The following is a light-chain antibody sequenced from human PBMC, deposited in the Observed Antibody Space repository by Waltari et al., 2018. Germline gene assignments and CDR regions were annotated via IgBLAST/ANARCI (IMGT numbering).Light chain of an antibody. Sequence: DTQMTQSPSTLSASVGDRITITCRASQNIGSYLAWYQQKPGKAPNLLIYKASNLESGVPSRCSGRGSGTDFTLTINSLQPDDFATYYCQQYNNSFGQGTKVEI. CDR2: KAS. CDR1: QNIGSY. CDR3: QQYNNS. V-gene: IGKV1-5*03. J-gene: IGKJ1*01.